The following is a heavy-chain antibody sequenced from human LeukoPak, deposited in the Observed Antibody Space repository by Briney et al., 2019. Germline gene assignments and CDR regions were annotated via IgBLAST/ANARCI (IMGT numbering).Heavy chain of an antibody. V-gene: IGHV4-59*01. CDR3: AGVWRYCSGGSCYTDAFDI. J-gene: IGHJ3*02. D-gene: IGHD2-15*01. Sequence: SETLSLTCTVSGGSISSYYWSWIRQPPGKGLEWIGYIYYSGSTNYNPSLKSRVTISVDTSKNQFSLKLSSVTAADTAVYYCAGVWRYCSGGSCYTDAFDIWGQGTLVTISS. CDR2: IYYSGST. CDR1: GGSISSYY.